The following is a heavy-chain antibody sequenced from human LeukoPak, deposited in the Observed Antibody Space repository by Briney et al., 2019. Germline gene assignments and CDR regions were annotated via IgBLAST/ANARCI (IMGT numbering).Heavy chain of an antibody. CDR1: GGSFSGYY. V-gene: IGHV4-34*01. CDR2: INHSGST. J-gene: IGHJ6*03. CDR3: ASITMVRGVISRYYYYYMDV. Sequence: PSETLSLTCAVYGGSFSGYYWSWIRQPPGKGLEWIGEINHSGSTNYNPSLKSRVTMSVDTSKNQFSLKLSSVTAADTAVYYCASITMVRGVISRYYYYYMDVWGKGTTVTVSS. D-gene: IGHD3-10*01.